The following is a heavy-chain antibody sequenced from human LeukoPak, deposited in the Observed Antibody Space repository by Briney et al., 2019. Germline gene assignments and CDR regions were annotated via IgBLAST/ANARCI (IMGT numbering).Heavy chain of an antibody. CDR1: GGSISSYY. CDR3: ARDSGTTGEVKFDP. CDR2: VCISGNT. Sequence: SETLSLTCTVSGGSISSYYWSWIRQPAGKTLEWIGRVCISGNTIYNPSLKSRVTMSLDTSKNQFSLNLNSVTAADTAVYYCARDSGTTGEVKFDPWGQGTLVTVSS. V-gene: IGHV4-4*07. D-gene: IGHD3-10*01. J-gene: IGHJ5*02.